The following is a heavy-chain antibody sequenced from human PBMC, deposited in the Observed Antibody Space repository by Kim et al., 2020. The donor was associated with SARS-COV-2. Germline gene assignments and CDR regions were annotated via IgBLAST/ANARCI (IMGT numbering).Heavy chain of an antibody. V-gene: IGHV4-31*02. D-gene: IGHD2-15*01. Sequence: NNPSLKSRVTISVDTSKNQFSLKLSSVTAADTAVYYCARVVVGATGWFDPWGQGTLVTVSS. J-gene: IGHJ5*02. CDR3: ARVVVGATGWFDP.